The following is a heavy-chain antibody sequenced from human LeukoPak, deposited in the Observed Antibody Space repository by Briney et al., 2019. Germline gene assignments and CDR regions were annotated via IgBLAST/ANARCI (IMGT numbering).Heavy chain of an antibody. D-gene: IGHD3-22*01. V-gene: IGHV5-51*01. CDR3: ARNYYESKGYYREGDAFDI. Sequence: GESLKISCKGSGYSFTSYWIGWVRQMPGKGLEWMGIIYPGDSDTRYSPSFQGQVTISADKSISTAYLQWSSLKASDTAMYYCARNYYESKGYYREGDAFDIWGQGTMVTVSS. CDR1: GYSFTSYW. CDR2: IYPGDSDT. J-gene: IGHJ3*02.